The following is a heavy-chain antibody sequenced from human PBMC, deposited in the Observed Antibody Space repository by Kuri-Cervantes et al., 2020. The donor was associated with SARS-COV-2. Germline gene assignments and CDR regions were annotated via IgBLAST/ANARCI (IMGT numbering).Heavy chain of an antibody. CDR2: IRQDGSQK. D-gene: IGHD4-17*01. J-gene: IGHJ6*03. Sequence: GESLKISCAASGFTFSRCWMSWVRQAPGKGLEWVANIRQDGSQKLYVDSVKGRFTISRDNANNKMYLQMNSLRAEDTALYHCARISTVTNGPGTRNYYYYYMDVWGKGTTVTVSS. CDR3: ARISTVTNGPGTRNYYYYYMDV. V-gene: IGHV3-7*03. CDR1: GFTFSRCW.